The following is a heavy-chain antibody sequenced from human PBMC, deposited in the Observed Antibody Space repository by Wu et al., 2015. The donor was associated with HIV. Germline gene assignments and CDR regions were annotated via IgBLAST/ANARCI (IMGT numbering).Heavy chain of an antibody. V-gene: IGHV1-2*02. Sequence: QVQLVQSGAEVKKPGASVKVSCRTSGYTFTDYYIHWVRQAPGQGLEWMGWFNPNSGGTNFAQKFQGRVSMTRDTSISTAYLELRGLRPDDTAVYFCARDAPYYYETSGYPDYWGQGTLVTVSS. J-gene: IGHJ4*02. CDR2: FNPNSGGT. CDR3: ARDAPYYYETSGYPDY. D-gene: IGHD3-22*01. CDR1: GYTFTDYY.